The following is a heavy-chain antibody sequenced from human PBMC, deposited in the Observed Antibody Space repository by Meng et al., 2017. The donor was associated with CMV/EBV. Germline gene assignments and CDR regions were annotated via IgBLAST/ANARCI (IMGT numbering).Heavy chain of an antibody. D-gene: IGHD2-2*01. V-gene: IGHV1-18*01. J-gene: IGHJ3*02. CDR1: GYTFTSYG. CDR2: ISAYNGNT. Sequence: ASVKVSCKASGYTFTSYGISWVRQAPGQGLEWMGWISAYNGNTNYAQKLQGRVTMTTDTSTSTAYMELRSLRSDDTAVYYCATSARTGIVVVPAASGAFDIWGQGTMVTVSS. CDR3: ATSARTGIVVVPAASGAFDI.